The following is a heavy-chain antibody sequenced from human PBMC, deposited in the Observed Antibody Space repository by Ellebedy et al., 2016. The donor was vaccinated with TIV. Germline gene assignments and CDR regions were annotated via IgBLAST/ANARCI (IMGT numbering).Heavy chain of an antibody. CDR2: ISSNFRYR. J-gene: IGHJ4*02. D-gene: IGHD2/OR15-2a*01. Sequence: GESLKISCAASGFSFSSRGMNWVRKAPGKGLQWVSYISSNFRYRNYTDSVKGRFTISRDNAKNSLSLQMDSLRAEDTAVYYCVTDRGEGGLLSFFDFWGRGTQVTVST. CDR3: VTDRGEGGLLSFFDF. V-gene: IGHV3-21*01. CDR1: GFSFSSRG.